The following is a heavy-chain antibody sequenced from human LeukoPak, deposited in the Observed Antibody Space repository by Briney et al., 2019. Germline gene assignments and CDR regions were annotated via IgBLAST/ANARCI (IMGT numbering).Heavy chain of an antibody. CDR1: EFTISRYW. CDR3: ARGWNTTPRSGFDI. J-gene: IGHJ3*02. V-gene: IGHV3-74*01. CDR2: INNDGSIT. Sequence: GGSLRLSCAASEFTISRYWMHWVRQAPGKGLVWVSNINNDGSITTYADSVMGRFTISRDNVKNTLFLQMNSLGAEDTALYYCARGWNTTPRSGFDIWGLGTMVTVSS. D-gene: IGHD1/OR15-1a*01.